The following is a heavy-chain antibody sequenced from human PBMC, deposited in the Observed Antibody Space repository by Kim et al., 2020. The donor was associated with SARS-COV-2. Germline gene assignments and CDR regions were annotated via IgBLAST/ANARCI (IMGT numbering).Heavy chain of an antibody. CDR3: ARDPDLRGYSYADY. V-gene: IGHV3-74*01. Sequence: GGSLRLSCAASGFTFSSYWMHWVRQAPGKGLVWVSRIKSDEITTTYADSVKGRFTISRDNAKNTLYPQLNSLRAEDTAVYYCARDPDLRGYSYADYWGQGTLVTVSS. CDR1: GFTFSSYW. CDR2: IKSDEITT. D-gene: IGHD5-18*01. J-gene: IGHJ4*02.